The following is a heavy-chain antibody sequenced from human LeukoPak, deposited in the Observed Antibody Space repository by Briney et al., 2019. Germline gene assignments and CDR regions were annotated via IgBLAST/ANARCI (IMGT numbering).Heavy chain of an antibody. CDR2: IISGSSTI. CDR1: GFNFNSYS. D-gene: IGHD3-22*01. Sequence: GGSLRLSCVASGFNFNSYSMNWVRQAPGKGLEWISYIISGSSTIYYADSVKGRFTISRDNAKNSLYLQMNSLRAEDTALYYCAKGNSYDSSGLPFDYWGQGTLVTVSS. V-gene: IGHV3-48*04. J-gene: IGHJ4*02. CDR3: AKGNSYDSSGLPFDY.